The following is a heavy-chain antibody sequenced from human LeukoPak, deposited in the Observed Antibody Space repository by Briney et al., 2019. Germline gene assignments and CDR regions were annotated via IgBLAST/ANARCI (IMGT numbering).Heavy chain of an antibody. CDR1: GGTFSKYT. V-gene: IGHV1-69*13. Sequence: ASVKVSCKASGGTFSKYTISWVRQRPGQGPEWMGGIIPIFGTANYAQKFQGRVTITADESTSTAYMELSSLRSEDTAVYYCAILVAGTFDYWGQGTLVTVSS. J-gene: IGHJ4*02. D-gene: IGHD6-19*01. CDR3: AILVAGTFDY. CDR2: IIPIFGTA.